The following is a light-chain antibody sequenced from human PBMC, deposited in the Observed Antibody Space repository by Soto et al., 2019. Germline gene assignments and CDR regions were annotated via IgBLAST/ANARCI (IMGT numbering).Light chain of an antibody. CDR3: QQYNDWPLT. J-gene: IGKJ1*01. Sequence: EIVLTQSPATLSVSPGERSTLSCRASQSVNQKLGWYQQKPGQAPRLLIYVASYRATGIPARFSGSGSGTDFTLTISSLEPEDFALYYCQQYNDWPLTVGQVTKVDIK. CDR2: VAS. CDR1: QSVNQK. V-gene: IGKV3-15*01.